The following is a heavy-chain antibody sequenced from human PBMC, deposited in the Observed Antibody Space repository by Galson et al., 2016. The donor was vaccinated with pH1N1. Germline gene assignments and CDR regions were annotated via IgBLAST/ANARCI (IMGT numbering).Heavy chain of an antibody. D-gene: IGHD6-19*01. Sequence: SLRLSCAASGFAFSSYGMNWVRQAPGKGLEWVSHISRSGSTIHYADSVKGRFTVSRDNAKNSLYLQMNSLRAEDTAVYYCARPAEQQWLVILPFGYWGQGILVTVSS. V-gene: IGHV3-48*03. CDR2: ISRSGSTI. CDR3: ARPAEQQWLVILPFGY. CDR1: GFAFSSYG. J-gene: IGHJ4*02.